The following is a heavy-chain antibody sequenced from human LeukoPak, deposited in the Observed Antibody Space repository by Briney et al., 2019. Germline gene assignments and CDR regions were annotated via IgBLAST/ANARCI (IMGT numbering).Heavy chain of an antibody. J-gene: IGHJ4*02. V-gene: IGHV3-23*01. D-gene: IGHD3-16*01. CDR1: GFTFSSYA. Sequence: GGSLRLSCAASGFTFSSYAMSWVRQAPGKGLEWVSAISGSGGSTYYADSVKGRFTISRDNSKNTLYLQMNSLRAEDTAVYYCARTGAYDYVWGSYDFDYWGQGTLVTVSS. CDR2: ISGSGGST. CDR3: ARTGAYDYVWGSYDFDY.